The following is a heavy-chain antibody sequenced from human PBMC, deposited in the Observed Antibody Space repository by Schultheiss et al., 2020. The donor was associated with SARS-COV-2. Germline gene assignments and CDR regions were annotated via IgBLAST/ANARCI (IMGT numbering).Heavy chain of an antibody. CDR2: MNPNSGNT. CDR3: ASQRAYCGGDCYPQPDFDY. D-gene: IGHD2-21*02. CDR1: GGTFSSYD. V-gene: IGHV1-8*03. J-gene: IGHJ4*02. Sequence: ASVKVSCKASGGTFSSYDINWVRQATGQGLEWMGWMNPNSGNTGYAQKFQGRVTITRNTSISTAYMELSSLRSEDTAVYYCASQRAYCGGDCYPQPDFDYWGQGTLVTVSS.